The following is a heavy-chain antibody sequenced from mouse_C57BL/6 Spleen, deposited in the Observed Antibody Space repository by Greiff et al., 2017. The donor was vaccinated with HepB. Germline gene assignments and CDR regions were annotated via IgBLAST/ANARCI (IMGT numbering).Heavy chain of an antibody. CDR3: ARGWLLDY. J-gene: IGHJ2*01. CDR1: GITFSEEE. CDR2: MNYDGSST. V-gene: IGHV5-16*01. D-gene: IGHD2-3*01. Sequence: EVKRREGEGGVGKNGSLMKRWGKGGGITFSEEERAWVRQVTEKGLEWVANMNYDGSSTYYLDSLKSRFIISRDNAKNILYLQMSSLKSEDTATYYCARGWLLDYWGQGTTLTVSS.